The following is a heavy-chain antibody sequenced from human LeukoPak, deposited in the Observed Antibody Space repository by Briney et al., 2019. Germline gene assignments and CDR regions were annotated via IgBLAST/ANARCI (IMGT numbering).Heavy chain of an antibody. CDR2: IDPSDSYT. CDR1: GYSFTSYW. CDR3: AGAGIAVAGNAEYFQH. Sequence: GESLKISCNGSGYSFTSYWISWVRQMPGKGLEWMGRIDPSDSYTNYSPSFQGHVTISADESISTAYLQWSSLKASDTAMYYCAGAGIAVAGNAEYFQHWGQGTLVTVAS. J-gene: IGHJ1*01. V-gene: IGHV5-10-1*01. D-gene: IGHD6-19*01.